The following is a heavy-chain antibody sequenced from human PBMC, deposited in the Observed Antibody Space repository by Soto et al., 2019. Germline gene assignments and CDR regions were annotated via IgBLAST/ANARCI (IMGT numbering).Heavy chain of an antibody. Sequence: QVQLQESGPSLVKPSGTLSLTCVITNASISSSNWWSWVRQAPGKGLEWIGEIYHTGRTNYAPSLNSRFTMSIDKSNNRFSLRLTSLTAADTAVYYCVGDEAHYDILTGSSLGRAFDIWGQGTMVTVSS. CDR2: IYHTGRT. V-gene: IGHV4-4*02. J-gene: IGHJ3*02. CDR3: VGDEAHYDILTGSSLGRAFDI. CDR1: NASISSSNW. D-gene: IGHD3-9*01.